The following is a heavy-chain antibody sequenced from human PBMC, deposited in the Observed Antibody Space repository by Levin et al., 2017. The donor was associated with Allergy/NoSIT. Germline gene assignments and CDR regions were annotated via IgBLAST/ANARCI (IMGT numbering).Heavy chain of an antibody. CDR3: AKDTPALSAGPYFDY. J-gene: IGHJ4*02. Sequence: GGSLRLSCAASGFTFNNYAMRWVRQAPGKGLEWVSSVSDSDDKTYYTDSVKGRFTISRDNSENTLYLQMNSLRAEDTAVYYCAKDTPALSAGPYFDYWGQGTLVTVSS. CDR1: GFTFNNYA. V-gene: IGHV3-23*01. D-gene: IGHD2-2*01. CDR2: VSDSDDKT.